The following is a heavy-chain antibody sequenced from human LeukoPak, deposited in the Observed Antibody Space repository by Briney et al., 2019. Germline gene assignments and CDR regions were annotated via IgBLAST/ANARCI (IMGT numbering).Heavy chain of an antibody. Sequence: GGSLSLSCAASGFTFSSYWMHWVRQAPGKGLVWVSRINSDGSSTSYADSVKGRFTISRDNAKNTLYLQMNSLRAEDTAVYYCASMNSGSYNRWDNWFDPWGKGTLHPVSS. D-gene: IGHD1-26*01. CDR1: GFTFSSYW. CDR3: ASMNSGSYNRWDNWFDP. CDR2: INSDGSST. J-gene: IGHJ5*02. V-gene: IGHV3-74*01.